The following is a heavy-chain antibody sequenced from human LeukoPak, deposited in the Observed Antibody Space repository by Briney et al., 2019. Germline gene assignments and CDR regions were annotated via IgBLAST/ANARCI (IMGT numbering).Heavy chain of an antibody. J-gene: IGHJ4*02. D-gene: IGHD4-17*01. V-gene: IGHV3-30*04. CDR2: ISYDGSNK. CDR1: GFTLSSYA. CDR3: ARSATTPGTFDY. Sequence: GRSLRLSCAASGFTLSSYAMHWVRQAPGKGLEWVGVISYDGSNKYYADSVKGRFTISRDNSKNTLYLQMNSLRAEDTAVYYCARSATTPGTFDYWGQGTLVTVSS.